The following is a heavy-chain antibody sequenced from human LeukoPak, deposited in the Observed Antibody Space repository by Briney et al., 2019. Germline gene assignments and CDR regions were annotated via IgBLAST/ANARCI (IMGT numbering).Heavy chain of an antibody. CDR1: GGSISSGSYS. J-gene: IGHJ5*02. CDR2: IYPRGST. D-gene: IGHD3-10*01. V-gene: IGHV4-30-2*01. Sequence: SETLSLTCAVSGGSISSGSYSWSWIRQPPGKGLEWIGYIYPRGSTYYNPSLKSRVTISVDTSKNQFSLKLSSVTAADTAVYYCARGGRSGITMVRGRFDPWGQGTLVTVSS. CDR3: ARGGRSGITMVRGRFDP.